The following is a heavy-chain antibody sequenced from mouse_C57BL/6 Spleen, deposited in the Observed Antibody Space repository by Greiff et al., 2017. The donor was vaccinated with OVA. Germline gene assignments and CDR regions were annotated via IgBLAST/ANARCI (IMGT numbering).Heavy chain of an antibody. Sequence: QVQLQQPGTELVKPGASVELSCKASGYTFTSYWMHWVKQRPGQGLEWIGNINPSNGGTNYNEKFKSKATLTVDKSSSTAYMQLSSLTSEDSAVYYCAKGDYSNYVFYWYFDVWGTGTTVTVSS. J-gene: IGHJ1*03. V-gene: IGHV1-53*01. D-gene: IGHD2-5*01. CDR2: INPSNGGT. CDR3: AKGDYSNYVFYWYFDV. CDR1: GYTFTSYW.